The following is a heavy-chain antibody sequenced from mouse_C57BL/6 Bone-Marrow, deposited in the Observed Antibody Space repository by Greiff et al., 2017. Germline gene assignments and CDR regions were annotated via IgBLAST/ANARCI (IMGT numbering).Heavy chain of an antibody. D-gene: IGHD1-1*01. Sequence: VQLQQSGPELVKPGASVKIPCKASGYTFTDYNMDWVKQSHGKSLEWIGDINPNNGGTIYNQKFKGKATLTVDKSSSTAYMVLRSLTSEDTAVYYCARSHYGSSPAWFAYWGQGTLVTVSA. CDR2: INPNNGGT. V-gene: IGHV1-18*01. CDR1: GYTFTDYN. J-gene: IGHJ3*01. CDR3: ARSHYGSSPAWFAY.